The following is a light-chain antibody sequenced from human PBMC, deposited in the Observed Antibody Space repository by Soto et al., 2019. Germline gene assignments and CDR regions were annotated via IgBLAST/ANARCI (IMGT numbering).Light chain of an antibody. CDR3: QQRSNWPPIT. V-gene: IGKV1-39*01. J-gene: IGKJ5*01. CDR2: AAS. CDR1: QSISSY. Sequence: DIQMTQSPSSLSASVGDRVTITCRASQSISSYLNWYQQKPGKAPKLLIYAASSLQSGVPSRFSGIGSGTDFTLTISSLEPEDFAVYYCQQRSNWPPITCGQGTRWRL.